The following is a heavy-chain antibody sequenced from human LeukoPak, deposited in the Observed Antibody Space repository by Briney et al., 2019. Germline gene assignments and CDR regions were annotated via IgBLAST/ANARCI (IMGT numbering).Heavy chain of an antibody. J-gene: IGHJ4*02. D-gene: IGHD6-13*01. CDR2: ISSGGSYI. Sequence: GGSLRLSCAASGFTFSDYYMSWIRQAPGKGLEWVSSISSGGSYIYYADSVKGRFTTSRDNARNSLYLQMNSLRAEDTAVYYCARDPTVAEAWWGQGTQVTVSS. CDR3: ARDPTVAEAW. V-gene: IGHV3-11*04. CDR1: GFTFSDYY.